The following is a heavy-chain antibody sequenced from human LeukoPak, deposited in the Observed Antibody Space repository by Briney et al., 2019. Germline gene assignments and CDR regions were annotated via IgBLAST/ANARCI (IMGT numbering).Heavy chain of an antibody. J-gene: IGHJ6*02. D-gene: IGHD4-23*01. V-gene: IGHV1-2*02. CDR1: GYTFTGYY. CDR2: NNPNSGGT. CDR3: VGKAPTYYYYGMDV. Sequence: AASVKVSCKASGYTFTGYYMHWVRQAPGQGLEWMGWNNPNSGGTNYAQKFQGRVTMTRDTSISTAYMELSRLRSDDTAVYYCVGKAPTYYYYGMDVWGQGTTVTVSS.